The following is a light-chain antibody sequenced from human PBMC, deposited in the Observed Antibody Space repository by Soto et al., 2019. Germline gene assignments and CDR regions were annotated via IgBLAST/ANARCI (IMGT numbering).Light chain of an antibody. Sequence: QSVLTQPASVSGSPGQSITISCTGTSSDVGGYNYVSWYQHHPGKAPKLMIYEVSNRPSGVSNRFSGSKSGNTASLTISGLQAEDEADYYCSSYTTSSSPNSVFGPGTKLTVL. V-gene: IGLV2-14*01. CDR3: SSYTTSSSPNSV. J-gene: IGLJ1*01. CDR1: SSDVGGYNY. CDR2: EVS.